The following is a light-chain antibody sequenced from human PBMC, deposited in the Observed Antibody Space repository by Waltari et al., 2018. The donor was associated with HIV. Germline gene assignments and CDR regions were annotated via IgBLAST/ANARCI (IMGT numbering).Light chain of an antibody. CDR1: FGGKT. J-gene: IGLJ3*02. Sequence: QSVLTQPPSASGPPGQRVTISCSGSFGGKTVTWYQQLPGPAPKLLMYTNDRRASGVPDRFSGSKSDTSASLAISGLQSEDEADYYCAVWDDSLNGVFGGGTRLTVL. CDR2: TND. CDR3: AVWDDSLNGV. V-gene: IGLV1-44*01.